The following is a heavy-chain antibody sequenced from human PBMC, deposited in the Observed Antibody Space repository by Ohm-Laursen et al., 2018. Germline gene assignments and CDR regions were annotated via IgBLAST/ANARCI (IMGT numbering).Heavy chain of an antibody. CDR2: ITGDGRNT. CDR1: GFTFSNYA. J-gene: IGHJ3*02. Sequence: SLRLSCAASGFTFSNYAMSWVRQAPGKGMEWVSAITGDGRNTYHADSVKGRFTISRDNSRNTLYMQMNIMRAADTAVYYCARVKQWLIYAFDIWGQGTMVTVSS. D-gene: IGHD6-19*01. V-gene: IGHV3-23*01. CDR3: ARVKQWLIYAFDI.